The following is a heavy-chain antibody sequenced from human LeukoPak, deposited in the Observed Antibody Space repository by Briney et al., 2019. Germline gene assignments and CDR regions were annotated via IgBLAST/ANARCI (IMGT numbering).Heavy chain of an antibody. CDR3: ARGGDLWFGDRPRGFDP. CDR1: GGSFSGYY. Sequence: PSETLSLTCAVYGGSFSGYYWSWIRQPPGKGLEWIGEINHSGSTNYNPSLKSRVTISVDTSKNQFSLKLSSVTAADTAVYYCARGGDLWFGDRPRGFDPWGQETLVTVSS. D-gene: IGHD3-10*01. CDR2: INHSGST. V-gene: IGHV4-34*01. J-gene: IGHJ5*02.